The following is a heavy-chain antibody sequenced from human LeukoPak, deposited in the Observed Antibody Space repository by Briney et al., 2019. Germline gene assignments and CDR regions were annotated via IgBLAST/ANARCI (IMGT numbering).Heavy chain of an antibody. CDR2: IKSKTDGGTA. CDR3: ARKTDHRAGGDY. D-gene: IGHD3-16*01. V-gene: IGHV3-15*01. CDR1: GFTFNNAW. Sequence: GGSLRLSCAASGFTFNNAWMSWVRQAPGKGLEWVGRIKSKTDGGTADYAAPVKGRFTVSRDNSKNTLYLQMNSLRAEDTAIYYCARKTDHRAGGDYWGQGTLVTVSS. J-gene: IGHJ4*02.